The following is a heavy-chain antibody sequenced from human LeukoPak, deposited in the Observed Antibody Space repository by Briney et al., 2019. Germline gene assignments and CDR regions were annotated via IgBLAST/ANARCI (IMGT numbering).Heavy chain of an antibody. D-gene: IGHD5-18*01. CDR1: GFTFSSYG. CDR2: ISGSGGSA. CDR3: ARDSHTAMFL. Sequence: QPGGSLRLSCAASGFTFSSYGMHWVRQAPGKGLEWVSAISGSGGSAYYADSVKGRFTISRDNSKNTLYLQMNSLRAEDTAVYYCARDSHTAMFLGGQGTLVTVSS. V-gene: IGHV3-23*01. J-gene: IGHJ4*02.